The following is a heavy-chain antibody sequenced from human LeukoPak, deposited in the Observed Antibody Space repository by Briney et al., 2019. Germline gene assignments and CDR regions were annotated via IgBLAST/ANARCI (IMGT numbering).Heavy chain of an antibody. D-gene: IGHD2/OR15-2a*01. V-gene: IGHV4-39*01. Sequence: SETLSLTCTVSGGSISSSSYYWGWIRQPPGKGLEWIGSIYYSGSTYYNPSLKSRVTISVDTSKNQFSLKLSSVTAADTAVYYCARHQYFLFDYWGQGTLVTVSS. CDR1: GGSISSSSYY. J-gene: IGHJ4*02. CDR3: ARHQYFLFDY. CDR2: IYYSGST.